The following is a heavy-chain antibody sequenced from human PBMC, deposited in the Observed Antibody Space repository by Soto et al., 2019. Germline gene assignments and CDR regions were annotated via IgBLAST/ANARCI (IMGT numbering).Heavy chain of an antibody. D-gene: IGHD6-19*01. V-gene: IGHV4-31*11. J-gene: IGHJ4*02. Sequence: SETLSLTCAVYGGSFSGYYWTWIRQHPGKGLEWIGYIYYRGSTYYNPSLKSRVTISVDTSKNQFSLKLSSVTAADTAVYYCARDDTGWYYFDYWGQGTLVTVSS. CDR3: ARDDTGWYYFDY. CDR1: GGSFSGYY. CDR2: IYYRGST.